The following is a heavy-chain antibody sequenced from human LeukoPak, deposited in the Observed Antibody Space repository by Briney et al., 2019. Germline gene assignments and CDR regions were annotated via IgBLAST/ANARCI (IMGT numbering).Heavy chain of an antibody. Sequence: GGSLRLSCAASGFTFSSYGIHWVRQAPGKGLEWVAVIWYDDKYYADSVKGRFTISRDNSKNTLDLQMNSLRAEDTAVYYCARNRSYDFWSGYSTPDYWGQGTLVTVSS. J-gene: IGHJ4*02. CDR1: GFTFSSYG. V-gene: IGHV3-33*01. D-gene: IGHD3-3*01. CDR3: ARNRSYDFWSGYSTPDY. CDR2: IWYDDK.